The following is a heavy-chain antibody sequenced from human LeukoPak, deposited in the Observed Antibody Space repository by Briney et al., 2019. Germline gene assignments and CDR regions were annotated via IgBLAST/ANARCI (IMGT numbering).Heavy chain of an antibody. J-gene: IGHJ4*02. V-gene: IGHV3-7*04. CDR1: GFTFSSYW. D-gene: IGHD2-15*01. CDR3: ARVLDGVVVVPRSYEY. CDR2: IEQDGSEK. Sequence: GGSLRLSCAASGFTFSSYWMSWVRQAPGKGLEWVANIEQDGSEKYYVDSVKGRFTISRDNAKNSLYLEMNSLTVEDTAVYYCARVLDGVVVVPRSYEYWGQGTLVTVSS.